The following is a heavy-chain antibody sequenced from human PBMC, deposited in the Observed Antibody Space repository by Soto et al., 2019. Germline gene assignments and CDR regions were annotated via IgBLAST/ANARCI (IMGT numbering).Heavy chain of an antibody. CDR1: GYTFTSYG. Sequence: ASVKVSCKASGYTFTSYGISWVRQAPGQGLEWMGWISAYNGKTNYAQKLQGRVTMTTDTSTSTAYMELRSLRSDDTAVYYCVRDRPLLWFGELLFDIWGQGKMVNVPS. CDR2: ISAYNGKT. D-gene: IGHD3-10*01. V-gene: IGHV1-18*04. J-gene: IGHJ3*02. CDR3: VRDRPLLWFGELLFDI.